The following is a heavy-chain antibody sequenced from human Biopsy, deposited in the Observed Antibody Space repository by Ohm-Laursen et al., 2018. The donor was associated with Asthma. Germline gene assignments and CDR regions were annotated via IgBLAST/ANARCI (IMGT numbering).Heavy chain of an antibody. D-gene: IGHD3-16*01. CDR1: EDTFSSYV. V-gene: IGHV1-69*13. J-gene: IGHJ2*01. Sequence: SVKVSCKASEDTFSSYVISWVRQAPGQGLEWMGGIIPIVGTTAYAQKFQGRVTITADEATSTAYMELSSLRSEDTAVYYCARDQGDFWFFDLWGRGSLVTVS. CDR2: IIPIVGTT. CDR3: ARDQGDFWFFDL.